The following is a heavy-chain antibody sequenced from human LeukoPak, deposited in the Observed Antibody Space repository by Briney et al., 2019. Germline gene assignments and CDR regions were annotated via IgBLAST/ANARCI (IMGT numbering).Heavy chain of an antibody. V-gene: IGHV3-7*01. CDR2: INKDGSEK. CDR1: GMNNYW. CDR3: ATDLNWVSP. D-gene: IGHD3-16*01. Sequence: PGESLRLSCIGSGMNNYWMTWVRQAPGKGLQSLANINKDGSEKYYLDSVTARITISRDNMKNSVFLEINSPRAEDTGIYYCATDLNWVSPWGQGNLVTVSS. J-gene: IGHJ5*02.